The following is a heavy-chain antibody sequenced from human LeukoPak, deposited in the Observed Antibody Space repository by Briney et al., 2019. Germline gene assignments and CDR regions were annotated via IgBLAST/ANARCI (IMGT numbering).Heavy chain of an antibody. CDR1: GYTFTSNA. V-gene: IGHV7-4-1*02. Sequence: ASVTVSCKASGYTFTSNALGWVRQAPGQGLEWMGWINTNTGNPTYAQGFTGRFVFSLDTSVNTAYLQISSLKAEDTAVYYCARVVHPYDYESSGLTYDAFDIWGQGTMVTVSS. CDR2: INTNTGNP. D-gene: IGHD3-22*01. J-gene: IGHJ3*02. CDR3: ARVVHPYDYESSGLTYDAFDI.